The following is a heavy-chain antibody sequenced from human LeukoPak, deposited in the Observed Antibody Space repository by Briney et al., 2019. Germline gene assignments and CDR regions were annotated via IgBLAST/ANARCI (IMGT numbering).Heavy chain of an antibody. V-gene: IGHV4-61*02. Sequence: SQTLSLTCTVSGDSISRGNYHWSWIRQPAGKELEWIGRVFTSGSTDYNPSLKSRVTISLDTSKNQFSLNLNSVTAADTAVYYCARAGALKYGSGWTTFDCWGQGTLVTVSS. J-gene: IGHJ4*02. D-gene: IGHD6-19*01. CDR3: ARAGALKYGSGWTTFDC. CDR2: VFTSGST. CDR1: GDSISRGNYH.